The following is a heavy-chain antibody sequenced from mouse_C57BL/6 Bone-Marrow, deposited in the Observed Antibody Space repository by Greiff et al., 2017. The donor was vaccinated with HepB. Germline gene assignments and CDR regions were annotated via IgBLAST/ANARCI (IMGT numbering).Heavy chain of an antibody. J-gene: IGHJ2*01. CDR2: IDPSDSYT. CDR3: ARGLLDYFDY. CDR1: GYTFTSYW. V-gene: IGHV1-50*01. Sequence: VQLQQPGAELVKPGASVKLSCKASGYTFTSYWMQWVKQRPGQGLEWIGEIDPSDSYTNYNQKFKGKATLTVDTSSSTAYMQLSSLTSEDSAVYYCARGLLDYFDYWGQGTTLTVSS. D-gene: IGHD1-1*01.